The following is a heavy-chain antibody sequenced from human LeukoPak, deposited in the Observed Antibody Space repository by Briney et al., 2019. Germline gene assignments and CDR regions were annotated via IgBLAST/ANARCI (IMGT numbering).Heavy chain of an antibody. V-gene: IGHV3-23*01. CDR1: GFTFSSFA. D-gene: IGHD3-10*01. CDR3: AKDPYGSGSHSWFDP. J-gene: IGHJ5*02. CDR2: ISGSGGNT. Sequence: GGSLRLSCAASGFTFSSFAMIWVRQAPGKGLEWVSAISGSGGNTYYADSVKGRFTISRDNSKNTLYLQTNNLRAEDTAVYYCAKDPYGSGSHSWFDPWGQGTLVTVSS.